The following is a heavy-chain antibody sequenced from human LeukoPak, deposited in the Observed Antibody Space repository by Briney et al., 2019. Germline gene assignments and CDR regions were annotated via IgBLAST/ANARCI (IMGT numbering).Heavy chain of an antibody. CDR2: IYYSGSI. CDR3: ARRRNGGGILFDY. D-gene: IGHD2-15*01. Sequence: AETLSLTCTVSGGSISSYYWSWIRQPPGKGLEWIGYIYYSGSINYNPSLKSRVTISVDTSKNQFSLNLSSVTAADTAVYYCARRRNGGGILFDYWGQGTLVTVSS. V-gene: IGHV4-59*08. CDR1: GGSISSYY. J-gene: IGHJ4*02.